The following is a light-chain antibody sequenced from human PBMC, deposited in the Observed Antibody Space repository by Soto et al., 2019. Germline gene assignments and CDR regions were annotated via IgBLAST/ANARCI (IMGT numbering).Light chain of an antibody. V-gene: IGLV2-14*03. CDR3: SSSKSYSSTGV. J-gene: IGLJ1*01. Sequence: QSALTQPASVSGSPGQSITISCTGTSSDVGGYNYVSWYQQYPGKAPKLMIYDVSNRPSGVSNRFSGSKSGNTASLTISGLQQADEADYYCSSSKSYSSTGVFGTGTKLTVL. CDR2: DVS. CDR1: SSDVGGYNY.